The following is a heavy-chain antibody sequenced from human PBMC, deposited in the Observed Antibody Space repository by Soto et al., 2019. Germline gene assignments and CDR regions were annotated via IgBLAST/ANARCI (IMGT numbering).Heavy chain of an antibody. CDR3: AKDKHGPTSFDY. CDR1: GFTISSYA. J-gene: IGHJ4*02. V-gene: IGHV3-23*01. Sequence: PGGSLRVTCAASGFTISSYAMSRVRQAPGKGLDWVSAISDRGDTTHYADSVKGRFTISRDTSKNTLYLQMNALRAEDTAVYYCAKDKHGPTSFDYWGQGTMVTVSS. CDR2: ISDRGDTT.